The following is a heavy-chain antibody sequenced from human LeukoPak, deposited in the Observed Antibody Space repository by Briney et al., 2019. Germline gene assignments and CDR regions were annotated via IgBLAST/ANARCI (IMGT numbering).Heavy chain of an antibody. CDR1: GGSISSSSYY. D-gene: IGHD5-12*01. CDR2: IYYSGST. CDR3: ARGPGDIVATIGGFDY. Sequence: SETLSLTCTVSGGSISSSSYYWGWIRQPPGKGLEWIGYIYYSGSTNYNPSLKSRVTISVDTSKNQFSLKLSSVTAADTAVYYCARGPGDIVATIGGFDYWGQGTLVTVSS. V-gene: IGHV4-61*05. J-gene: IGHJ4*02.